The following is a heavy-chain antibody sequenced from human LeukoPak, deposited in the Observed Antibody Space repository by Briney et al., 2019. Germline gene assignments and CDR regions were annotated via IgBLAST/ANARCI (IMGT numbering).Heavy chain of an antibody. V-gene: IGHV4-34*01. CDR2: FNLTVST. CDR1: GGSFSGYY. CDR3: ARGRIAARPRALYYYDYYLDV. J-gene: IGHJ6*03. Sequence: PETLSLTCAVYGGSFSGYYWSSIRQPPGKRLEWIGEFNLTVSTNYNPSLKSRVTISVDTSKNQFSLKLSSVTAADTAVYYCARGRIAARPRALYYYDYYLDVWGKGTTVTVSS. D-gene: IGHD6-6*01.